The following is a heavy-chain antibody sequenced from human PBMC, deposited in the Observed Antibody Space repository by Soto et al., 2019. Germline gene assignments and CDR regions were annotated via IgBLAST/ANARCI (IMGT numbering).Heavy chain of an antibody. D-gene: IGHD3-16*02. CDR1: GGSISSYY. CDR2: IYYSGST. J-gene: IGHJ4*02. Sequence: QVQLQESGPGLVKPSETLSLTCTVSGGSISSYYWSWIRQPPGKGLEWIGYIYYSGSTNYNPSLKSRVTLSVDTSKNQFSLKLSSVTAADTAVYYCARIKSDYDYIWGSYRYDGYYFDYWGQGTLVTVSS. V-gene: IGHV4-59*08. CDR3: ARIKSDYDYIWGSYRYDGYYFDY.